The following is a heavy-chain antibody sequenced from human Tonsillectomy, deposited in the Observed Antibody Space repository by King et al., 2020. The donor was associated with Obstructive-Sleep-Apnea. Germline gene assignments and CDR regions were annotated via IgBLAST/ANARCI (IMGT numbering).Heavy chain of an antibody. J-gene: IGHJ4*02. CDR3: ASLHYDMLTGYNFDY. D-gene: IGHD3-9*01. V-gene: IGHV4-59*08. CDR1: GGSISSYY. Sequence: QLQESGPGLVKPSETLSLTCTVSGGSISSYYWSWIRQPPGKGLEWIGYIYYSGSTNYNPSLTSRVTISVDTSKNQFSLKLSSVTAADTAVYYCASLHYDMLTGYNFDYWGQGTLVTVSS. CDR2: IYYSGST.